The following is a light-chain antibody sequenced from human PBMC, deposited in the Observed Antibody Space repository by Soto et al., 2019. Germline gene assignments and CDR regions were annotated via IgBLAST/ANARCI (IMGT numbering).Light chain of an antibody. CDR3: QQYNNWPPEYT. CDR2: GAS. CDR1: QSVSSN. J-gene: IGKJ2*01. Sequence: EIVMTQSPATLSVSPGERATLSCRASQSVSSNLAWYQQKPGQAPRLLIYGASTRATGIPARFSGSGSGTEFTLTISSLQSEDHAVYYCQQYNNWPPEYTFGQGTKLEIK. V-gene: IGKV3-15*01.